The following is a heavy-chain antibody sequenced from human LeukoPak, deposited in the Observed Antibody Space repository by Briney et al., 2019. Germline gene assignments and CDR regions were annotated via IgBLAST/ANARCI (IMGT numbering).Heavy chain of an antibody. D-gene: IGHD1-26*01. CDR1: GFTSSSYW. V-gene: IGHV3-7*01. Sequence: GGSLRLSCAASGFTSSSYWMSWVRQAPGKGLEWVANIKQDGSEKYYVDSVKGRFTISRDNAKNSLYLQMNSLRAEDTAVYYCAREEWEPDYWGQGTLVTVSS. CDR3: AREEWEPDY. J-gene: IGHJ4*02. CDR2: IKQDGSEK.